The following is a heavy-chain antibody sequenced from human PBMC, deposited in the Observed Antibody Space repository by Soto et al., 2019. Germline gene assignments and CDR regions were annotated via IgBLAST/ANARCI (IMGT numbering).Heavy chain of an antibody. CDR1: GFTFSSYW. CDR3: AGGSITWYFQH. CDR2: INSDGSST. V-gene: IGHV3-74*01. J-gene: IGHJ1*01. D-gene: IGHD6-13*01. Sequence: EVQLVESGGGLVQPGGSLRLSCAASGFTFSSYWMHWVRQVPGKGLVWVSRINSDGSSTRYADSVKGRFTISRDNAKNTLYLQMNSLRAEDTAVYYCAGGSITWYFQHWGQGTLVTVSS.